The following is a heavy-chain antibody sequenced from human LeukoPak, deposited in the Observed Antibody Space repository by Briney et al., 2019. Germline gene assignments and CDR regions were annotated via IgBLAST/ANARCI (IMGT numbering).Heavy chain of an antibody. J-gene: IGHJ5*02. CDR3: ARGPGQWLSQYVTRLRLVWFDP. Sequence: SETLSLTCTVSGGSISSYYWSWIRQPPGKGLEWIGEINHSGSTNYNPSLKSRVTISVDTSKNQFSLKLSSVTAADTAVYYCARGPGQWLSQYVTRLRLVWFDPWGQGTLVTVSS. V-gene: IGHV4-34*01. CDR1: GGSISSYY. CDR2: INHSGST. D-gene: IGHD6-19*01.